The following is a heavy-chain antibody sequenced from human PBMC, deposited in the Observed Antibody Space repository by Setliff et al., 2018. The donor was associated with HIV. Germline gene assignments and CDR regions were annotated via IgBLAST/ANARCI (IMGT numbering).Heavy chain of an antibody. CDR3: ARDPGYTSGSTFDFDY. J-gene: IGHJ4*02. D-gene: IGHD5-18*01. CDR2: IYSSGST. Sequence: SETLSLTCSVSGGSMSGYYWNWIRRPAGKGLEWIGRIYSSGSTNHNPSLQSRVTMSVDTSKNQFSLSLSSVTAADTAVYFCARDPGYTSGSTFDFDYWGQGTLVTVSS. CDR1: GGSMSGYY. V-gene: IGHV4-4*07.